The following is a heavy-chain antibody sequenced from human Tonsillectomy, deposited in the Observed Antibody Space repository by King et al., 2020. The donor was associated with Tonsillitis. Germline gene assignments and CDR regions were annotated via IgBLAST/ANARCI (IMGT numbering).Heavy chain of an antibody. CDR1: GFTFSSYG. V-gene: IGHV3-33*01. J-gene: IGHJ4*02. CDR3: ARSPKGGEFDY. Sequence: VQLVESGGGVVQPGRSLRLSCAASGFTFSSYGMHWVRQAPGKGLEWVAVIWYDGSNKYYADSVKGRFTISRDNSKNTLYLQMNSLRAEDTAVYCCARSPKGGEFDYWGQGTLVTVSS. CDR2: IWYDGSNK. D-gene: IGHD3-16*01.